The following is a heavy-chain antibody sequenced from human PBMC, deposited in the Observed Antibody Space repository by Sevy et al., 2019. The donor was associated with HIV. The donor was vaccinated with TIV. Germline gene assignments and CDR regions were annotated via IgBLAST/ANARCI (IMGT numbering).Heavy chain of an antibody. D-gene: IGHD2-21*02. CDR3: ARAAGDIVVGTAIRYFDY. V-gene: IGHV1-46*01. CDR2: INPSGGST. J-gene: IGHJ4*02. CDR1: GYTFTSYY. Sequence: ASVKVSCKASGYTFTSYYMHWVRQAPGQGLEWMGIINPSGGSTSYEQKFQGRVTLTMETSTSTVYMELSSLRSEDTAVYYCARAAGDIVVGTAIRYFDYWGQGTLVTVSS.